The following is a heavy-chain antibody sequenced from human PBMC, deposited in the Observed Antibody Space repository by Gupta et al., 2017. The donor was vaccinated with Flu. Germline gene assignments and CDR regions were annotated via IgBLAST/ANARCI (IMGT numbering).Heavy chain of an antibody. J-gene: IGHJ4*02. CDR2: ISGSGGST. Sequence: EVQLLESGGGLVQPGGSLRLSRAASGFTFSSYAMSWVRQAPGKGLEWVSAISGSGGSTYYADSVKGRFTISRDNSKNTLYLQMNSLRAEDTAVYYCAKVEYYDSSGYPGWSLGTFDYWGQGTLVTVSS. CDR1: GFTFSSYA. CDR3: AKVEYYDSSGYPGWSLGTFDY. D-gene: IGHD3-22*01. V-gene: IGHV3-23*01.